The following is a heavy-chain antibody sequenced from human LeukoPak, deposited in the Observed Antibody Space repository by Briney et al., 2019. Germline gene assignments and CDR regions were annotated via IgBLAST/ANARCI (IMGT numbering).Heavy chain of an antibody. V-gene: IGHV4-30-4*01. J-gene: IGHJ4*02. Sequence: SETLSLTCTVPGGSISSGDYYWSWIRQPPGKGLEWIGYIYYSGSTYYNPSLKSRVTISVDTSKNQFSLKLSSVTAADTAVYYCARGVYSSSSKAEDYWGQGTLVTVSS. CDR3: ARGVYSSSSKAEDY. CDR2: IYYSGST. D-gene: IGHD6-6*01. CDR1: GGSISSGDYY.